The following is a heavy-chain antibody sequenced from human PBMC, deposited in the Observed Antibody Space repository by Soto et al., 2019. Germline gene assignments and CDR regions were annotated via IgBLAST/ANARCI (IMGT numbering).Heavy chain of an antibody. D-gene: IGHD2-21*02. Sequence: QVQLQESGPGLVKPSQTLSLTCTVSGGSISSGDYYWSWIRQPPGKGLEWIGYIYYSGSTYYNPSLKIRVTISVDTSRNQFSLKLSSVTAADTAVYYCARGDIVVVTAIPGWFDPWGQGTLVTVSS. CDR2: IYYSGST. J-gene: IGHJ5*02. CDR3: ARGDIVVVTAIPGWFDP. CDR1: GGSISSGDYY. V-gene: IGHV4-30-4*01.